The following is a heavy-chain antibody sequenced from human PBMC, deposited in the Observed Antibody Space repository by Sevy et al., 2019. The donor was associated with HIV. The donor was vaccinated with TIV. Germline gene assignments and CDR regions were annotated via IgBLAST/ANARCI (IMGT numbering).Heavy chain of an antibody. D-gene: IGHD5-18*01. CDR1: GGSFSGYY. Sequence: SETLSLTCAVYGGSFSGYYWSWIRQPPGKGLEWIGEINHSGSTNYNPSLKSRVTISVDTSKNRLSLRLSSVTAADTAVYYCARVGDAAMVTYWFDPWGQGTLVTVSS. CDR3: ARVGDAAMVTYWFDP. CDR2: INHSGST. V-gene: IGHV4-34*01. J-gene: IGHJ5*02.